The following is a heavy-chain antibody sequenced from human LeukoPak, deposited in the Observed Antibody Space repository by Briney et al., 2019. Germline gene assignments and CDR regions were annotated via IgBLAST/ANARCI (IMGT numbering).Heavy chain of an antibody. D-gene: IGHD3-10*01. J-gene: IGHJ4*02. V-gene: IGHV3-64D*06. Sequence: QPGGSLRLSCAASGSPFSSHAMSWGPQAPGKGLEYVSAITRNGGSTYHADSVKGRFTISRDKSNNTLYLQMSSLRAEDADVYYCVKDRYYGSGRYTFCYWGQGALVTVSS. CDR1: GSPFSSHA. CDR3: VKDRYYGSGRYTFCY. CDR2: ITRNGGST.